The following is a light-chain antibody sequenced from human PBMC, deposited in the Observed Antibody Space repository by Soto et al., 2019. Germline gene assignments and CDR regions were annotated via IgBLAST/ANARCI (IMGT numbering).Light chain of an antibody. V-gene: IGKV3-20*01. CDR2: AAS. CDR1: QSISSSY. Sequence: EIVLTQSPGTLSLSPGEGATLSCRASQSISSSYLAWYQQKPGQPPRLLIYAASSRATGIPDRFSGSGSGTDFTLTISRLEPEDFAVYYCQLYGSSHMFSFGQGTKLEIK. CDR3: QLYGSSHMFS. J-gene: IGKJ2*01.